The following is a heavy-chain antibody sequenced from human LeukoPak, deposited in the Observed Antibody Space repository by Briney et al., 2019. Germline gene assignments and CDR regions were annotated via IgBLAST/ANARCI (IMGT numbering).Heavy chain of an antibody. J-gene: IGHJ5*01. D-gene: IGHD3-9*01. CDR1: GFTFSSYW. V-gene: IGHV3-7*03. CDR3: ARAEDQGRYFDWLPGFAS. CDR2: INHNGNVN. Sequence: PGGSLRLSCAASGFTFSSYWMNWARQAPGKGLEWVASINHNGNVNYYVDSVKGRFTISRDNAKNSLYLQMSNLRAEDTAVYYCARAEDQGRYFDWLPGFASWGQGTLVTVSS.